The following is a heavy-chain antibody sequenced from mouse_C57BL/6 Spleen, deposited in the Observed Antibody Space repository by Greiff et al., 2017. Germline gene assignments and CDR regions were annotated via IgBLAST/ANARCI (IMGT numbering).Heavy chain of an antibody. CDR1: GYTFTSYW. Sequence: QVQLQQPGAELVRPGTSAKLSCKASGYTFTSYWMHWVKQRPGQGLEWIGVIDPSDSYTNYNQKFKGKATLTVDTSSSTAYMQLSSLTSEDSAVYYCARSVERYGPSWFAYWGQGTLVTVSA. D-gene: IGHD2-14*01. V-gene: IGHV1-59*01. J-gene: IGHJ3*01. CDR2: IDPSDSYT. CDR3: ARSVERYGPSWFAY.